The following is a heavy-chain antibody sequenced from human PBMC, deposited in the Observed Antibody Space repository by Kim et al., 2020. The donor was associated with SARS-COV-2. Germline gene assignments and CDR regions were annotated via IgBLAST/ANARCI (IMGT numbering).Heavy chain of an antibody. J-gene: IGHJ3*02. Sequence: ASVKVSCKASGYTFTSYAIHWVRQAPGQRLEWMGWINAGNGGTKYSQKFQGRVTITRDTSASTAYMELSSLRSEDTTVYYCARSRAVAGPLDAFDIWGQGTMVTVSS. V-gene: IGHV1-3*01. CDR2: INAGNGGT. D-gene: IGHD6-19*01. CDR1: GYTFTSYA. CDR3: ARSRAVAGPLDAFDI.